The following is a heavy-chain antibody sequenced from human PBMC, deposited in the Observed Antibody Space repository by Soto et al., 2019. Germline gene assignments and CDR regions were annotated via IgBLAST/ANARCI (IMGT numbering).Heavy chain of an antibody. V-gene: IGHV1-2*02. J-gene: IGHJ6*02. Sequence: ASVKVSCKASGYTFTGYYMHWVRQAPGQGLEWMGWINPNSGGTNYAQKFQGRVTMTRDTSISTAYMELSRLRSDDTAVYYCARVVPNRYYYYGMDVWGQGTTVTVSS. CDR2: INPNSGGT. CDR3: ARVVPNRYYYYGMDV. CDR1: GYTFTGYY.